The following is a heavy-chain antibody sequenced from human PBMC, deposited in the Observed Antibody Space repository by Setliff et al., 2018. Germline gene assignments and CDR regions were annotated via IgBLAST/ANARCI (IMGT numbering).Heavy chain of an antibody. V-gene: IGHV1-18*01. CDR3: SRLVRYCTRTSCQRLSGDDY. Sequence: GASVKVSCKASGYTFTDYGVTWARQAPGQGLEWVGWISPYSGNTYYAPKFQGRITMTTDTSTTTAYMELKSLRSDDTAIYYCSRLVRYCTRTSCQRLSGDDYWGQGALVTVSS. CDR1: GYTFTDYG. D-gene: IGHD2-2*01. J-gene: IGHJ4*02. CDR2: ISPYSGNT.